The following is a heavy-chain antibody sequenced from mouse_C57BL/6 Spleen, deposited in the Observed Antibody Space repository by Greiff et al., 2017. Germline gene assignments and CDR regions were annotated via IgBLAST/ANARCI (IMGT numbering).Heavy chain of an antibody. V-gene: IGHV1-52*01. J-gene: IGHJ2*01. Sequence: QVQLQQPGAELVRPGSSVKLSCKASGYTFTSYWMHWVKQRPIQGLEWIGNIDPSDSETHYNQKFKDKATLTVDKSSSTAYMQLSSLTSEDSAVYYCARAGYDYGCDYWGQGTTLTVSS. CDR1: GYTFTSYW. D-gene: IGHD2-4*01. CDR2: IDPSDSET. CDR3: ARAGYDYGCDY.